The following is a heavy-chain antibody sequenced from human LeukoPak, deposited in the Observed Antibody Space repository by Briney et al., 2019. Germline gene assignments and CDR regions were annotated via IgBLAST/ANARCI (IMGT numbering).Heavy chain of an antibody. J-gene: IGHJ4*02. CDR1: GYSISSGYY. Sequence: SETLSLTCTVSGYSISSGYYWGWIRQPPGKGLEWIGSIYHSGSTYYNPSLKSRVTISVDTSKNQFSLKLSSVTAADTAVYYCARVAGTGFDYWGQGTLVTVSS. CDR2: IYHSGST. CDR3: ARVAGTGFDY. V-gene: IGHV4-38-2*02. D-gene: IGHD6-19*01.